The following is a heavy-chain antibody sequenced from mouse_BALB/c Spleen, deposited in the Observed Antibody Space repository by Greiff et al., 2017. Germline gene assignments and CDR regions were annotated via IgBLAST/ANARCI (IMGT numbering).Heavy chain of an antibody. CDR3: ADYGYDDYAMDY. CDR1: GFNIKDTY. CDR2: IDPANGNT. Sequence: EVKLQESGAELVKPGASVKLSCTASGFNIKDTYMHWVKQRPEQGLEWIGRIDPANGNTKYDPKFQGKATITADTSSNTAYLQLSSLTSEDTAVYYCADYGYDDYAMDYWGQGTSVTVSS. D-gene: IGHD2-2*01. J-gene: IGHJ4*01. V-gene: IGHV14-3*02.